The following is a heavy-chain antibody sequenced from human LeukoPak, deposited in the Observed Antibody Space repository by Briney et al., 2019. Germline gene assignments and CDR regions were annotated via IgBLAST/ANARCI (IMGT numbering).Heavy chain of an antibody. V-gene: IGHV4-30-4*08. CDR3: AREFWSGSYSDR. D-gene: IGHD3-3*01. J-gene: IGHJ4*02. CDR1: GFTFSSYS. CDR2: IYYSGST. Sequence: LRLSCAASGFTFSSYSMNWVRQPPGKGLEWIGYIYYSGSTFYNPSLKSRVTISVDTSKNEFSLKLSSVTAADTAVYYCAREFWSGSYSDRWGQGTLVTVSS.